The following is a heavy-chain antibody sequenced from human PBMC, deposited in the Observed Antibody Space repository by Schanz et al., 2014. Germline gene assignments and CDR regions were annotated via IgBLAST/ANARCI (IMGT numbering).Heavy chain of an antibody. CDR2: ISGSSRTI. J-gene: IGHJ4*02. Sequence: ESGGGLIQPGGSLRLSCAASGFGFSSYSMNWVRQAPGKGLEWVSYISGSSRTIYYADSMKGRFTVSRDNAENALYLQMNSLRAEDTGLYFCARGGSGSHYRLDYWGQGTLGTVSS. CDR3: ARGGSGSHYRLDY. V-gene: IGHV3-48*01. D-gene: IGHD1-26*01. CDR1: GFGFSSYS.